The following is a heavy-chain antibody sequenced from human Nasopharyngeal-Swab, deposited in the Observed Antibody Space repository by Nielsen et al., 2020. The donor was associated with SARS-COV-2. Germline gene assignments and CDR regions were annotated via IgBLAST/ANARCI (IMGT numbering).Heavy chain of an antibody. CDR3: ARSYYQHYYYYYYMDV. D-gene: IGHD3-10*01. CDR2: IDPSDSYT. Sequence: KVSCKGSGYSFTSYWISWVRQMPGKGLEWMGRIDPSDSYTNYSPSFQGHVTISADKSISTAYLQWSSLKASDTAMYYCARSYYQHYYYYYYMDVWGKGTTVTVSS. V-gene: IGHV5-10-1*01. J-gene: IGHJ6*03. CDR1: GYSFTSYW.